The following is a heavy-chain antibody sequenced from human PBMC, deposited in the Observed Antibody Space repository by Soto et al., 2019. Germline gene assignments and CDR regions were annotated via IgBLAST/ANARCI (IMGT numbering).Heavy chain of an antibody. Sequence: PGGSLRLSCAASGVTFTTSAISWVRQAPGKGLEWISLIHIPGGRATYADSVRGRFTISIDNSENTVFLQMNSLRAEDTAIYYCGGHWYNYWGQGTLVTVSS. CDR2: IHIPGGRA. J-gene: IGHJ4*02. CDR1: GVTFTTSA. D-gene: IGHD1-20*01. CDR3: GGHWYNY. V-gene: IGHV3-23*01.